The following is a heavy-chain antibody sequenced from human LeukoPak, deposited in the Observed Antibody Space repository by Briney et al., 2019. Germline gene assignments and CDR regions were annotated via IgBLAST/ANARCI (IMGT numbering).Heavy chain of an antibody. Sequence: SETLSLTCTVSGGSISSSSYNWVWIRQPPGKGLEWFGSIYYSGSTYYNPSLKSRVTISVDPSKNQFSLKLSSVTAADTAVYYCARHSGYSYGYAYYYYYMDVWGKGTTVTVSS. J-gene: IGHJ6*03. V-gene: IGHV4-39*01. CDR2: IYYSGST. CDR3: ARHSGYSYGYAYYYYYMDV. CDR1: GGSISSSSYN. D-gene: IGHD5-18*01.